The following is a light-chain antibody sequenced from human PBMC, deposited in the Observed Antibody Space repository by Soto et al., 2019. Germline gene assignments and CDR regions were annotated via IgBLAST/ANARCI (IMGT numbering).Light chain of an antibody. CDR3: QVRNNWPPMYT. V-gene: IGKV3-11*01. Sequence: EIVLTQSPATLSVSPGERATLSCRASEDVSTSLAWYQQTPGQAPRLLIYDSSNRATGFPARFSGSGSGTDFTLTINSLEPEDFAVYYCQVRNNWPPMYTFGQGTKLEI. CDR1: EDVSTS. CDR2: DSS. J-gene: IGKJ2*01.